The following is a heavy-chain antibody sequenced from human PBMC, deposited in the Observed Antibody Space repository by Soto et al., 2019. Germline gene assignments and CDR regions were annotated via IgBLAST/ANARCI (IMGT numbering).Heavy chain of an antibody. CDR1: GASIRSTY. V-gene: IGHV4-59*01. D-gene: IGHD3-9*01. CDR2: IYYIGTT. Sequence: QVHLQESGPGLVKPSETLSLTCTVSGASIRSTYWSWIRQSPGKGLELIGYIYYIGTTNYNPSLKHRVTLSVNTSINRLSLYLTSVLAADMAVYYCAKTPFSLTLARVLHYFASWGQGTLVTVSS. J-gene: IGHJ4*02. CDR3: AKTPFSLTLARVLHYFAS.